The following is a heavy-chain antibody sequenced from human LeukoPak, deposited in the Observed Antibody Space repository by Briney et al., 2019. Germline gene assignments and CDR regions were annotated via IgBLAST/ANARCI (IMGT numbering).Heavy chain of an antibody. Sequence: SETLSLTCAVSGASISSSHWWSWVRQPPGKGLEWIGNIYYSGSTYYKSSLKSRVTISVDTSKNQFSLKLSSVTAADTAVYYCVREGWQWLVHAFDIWGQGTMVTGSS. V-gene: IGHV4-4*02. J-gene: IGHJ3*02. CDR2: IYYSGST. CDR1: GASISSSHW. D-gene: IGHD6-19*01. CDR3: VREGWQWLVHAFDI.